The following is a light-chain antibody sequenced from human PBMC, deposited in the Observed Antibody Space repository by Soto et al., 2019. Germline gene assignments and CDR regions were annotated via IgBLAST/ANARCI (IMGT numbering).Light chain of an antibody. CDR3: MQALQTPLT. V-gene: IGKV2-28*01. CDR2: LGS. CDR1: QSLLHSNGYNY. J-gene: IGKJ4*01. Sequence: DIVMTQSPLSLPVTPGEPASISCRSSQSLLHSNGYNYLDWYLQKPGQSPQLLISLGSNRASGVNDRFSGSGSGTDFTLKISRVEAEDVGVYYCMQALQTPLTFGGGTKVEIK.